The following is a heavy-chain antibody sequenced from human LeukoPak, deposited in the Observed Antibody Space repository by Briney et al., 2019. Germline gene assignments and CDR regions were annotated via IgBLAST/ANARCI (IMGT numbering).Heavy chain of an antibody. J-gene: IGHJ4*02. CDR1: GGSISSYY. CDR3: AKFHAEVGNPFDY. D-gene: IGHD1-14*01. CDR2: ISGSGGST. V-gene: IGHV3-23*01. Sequence: ETLSLTCTVSGGSISSYYWSWVRQAPGKGLEWVSGISGSGGSTYYADSVKGRFTISRDNSKNTLYLQMNSLRAEDTAVYYCAKFHAEVGNPFDYWGQGTLVTVSS.